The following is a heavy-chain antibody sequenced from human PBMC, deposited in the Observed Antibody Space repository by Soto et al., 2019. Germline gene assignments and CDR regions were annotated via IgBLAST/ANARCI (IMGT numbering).Heavy chain of an antibody. CDR2: INPNSGGT. V-gene: IGHV1-2*04. CDR1: GYTFTGYY. D-gene: IGHD6-6*01. J-gene: IGHJ6*02. CDR3: AREGGAARLTYYYYGMDV. Sequence: ASVKVSCKASGYTFTGYYMHWVRQAPGQGLEWMGWINPNSGGTNYAQKFQGWVTMTRDTSISTAYMELSRLRSDDTAVSYCAREGGAARLTYYYYGMDVWGQGTTVTVSS.